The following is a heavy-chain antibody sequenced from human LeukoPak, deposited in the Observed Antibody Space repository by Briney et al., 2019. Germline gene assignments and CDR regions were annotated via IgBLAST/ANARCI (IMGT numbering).Heavy chain of an antibody. J-gene: IGHJ5*02. CDR1: GGTFSSYA. V-gene: IGHV1-69*05. D-gene: IGHD2-15*01. CDR2: IIPIFGTA. CDR3: ARGGVAATRGWFDP. Sequence: ASVKVSCKASGGTFSSYAISWVRQAPGQGLEWMGGIIPIFGTANYAQKFQGRVTMTRDTSTSTVYMELSSLRSEDTAVYYCARGGVAATRGWFDPWGQGTLVTVSS.